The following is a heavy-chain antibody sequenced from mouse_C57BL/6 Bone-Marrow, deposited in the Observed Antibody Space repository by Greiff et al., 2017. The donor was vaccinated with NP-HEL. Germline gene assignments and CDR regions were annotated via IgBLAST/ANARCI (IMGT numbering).Heavy chain of an antibody. CDR2: ISDGGSYT. CDR3: ARAWLRRDWEFSY. CDR1: GFTFSSYA. D-gene: IGHD2-2*01. J-gene: IGHJ3*01. V-gene: IGHV5-4*03. Sequence: EVKVVESGGGLVKPGGSLKLSCAASGFTFSSYAMSWVRQTPEKRLEWVATISDGGSYTYYPDNVKGRFTISRDNAKNNLYLQMSHLKSEDTAMYYCARAWLRRDWEFSYWGQGTLVTVSA.